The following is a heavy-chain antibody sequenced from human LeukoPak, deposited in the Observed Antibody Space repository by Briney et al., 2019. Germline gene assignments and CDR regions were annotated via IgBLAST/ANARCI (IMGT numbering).Heavy chain of an antibody. CDR3: ARGTIAAAGYYYFDY. V-gene: IGHV3-7*04. Sequence: PGGSLRLSCAASGFTFISYGMHWVRQAPGKGLEWVANIKQDGSEKYYVDSVKGRFTISRDNAKNSLYLQMNSLRAEDTAVYYCARGTIAAAGYYYFDYWGQGTQVTVSS. D-gene: IGHD6-13*01. CDR1: GFTFISYG. J-gene: IGHJ4*02. CDR2: IKQDGSEK.